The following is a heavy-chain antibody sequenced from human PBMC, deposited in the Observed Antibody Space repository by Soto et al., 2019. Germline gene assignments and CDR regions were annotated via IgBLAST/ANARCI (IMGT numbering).Heavy chain of an antibody. V-gene: IGHV3-23*01. CDR1: GFTFTNYA. D-gene: IGHD4-17*01. CDR2: ITGSGAGT. Sequence: EVQLLESGGGLVQPGGSLRLSCAASGFTFTNYAMTWVRQAPGKGLEYVSSITGSGAGTFYADSVKGRFTISRDNSKNPLYLQLNSLRAEDTAIYFCARDPNGDYVGAFDSWGQGSLVTVSS. CDR3: ARDPNGDYVGAFDS. J-gene: IGHJ4*02.